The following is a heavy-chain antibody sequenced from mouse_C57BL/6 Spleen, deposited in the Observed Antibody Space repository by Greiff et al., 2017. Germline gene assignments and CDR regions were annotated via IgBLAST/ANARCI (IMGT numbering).Heavy chain of an antibody. CDR3: ARSGGYDGSYWYFDV. Sequence: VQLQQSGTELVKPGASVKLSCKASGYTFTSYWMHWVKQRPGQGLEWIGNINPSNGGTNYNEKFKSKATLTVDKSSSTAYMQLSSLTSEDSAVYYCARSGGYDGSYWYFDVWGTGTTVTVSS. J-gene: IGHJ1*03. CDR1: GYTFTSYW. CDR2: INPSNGGT. V-gene: IGHV1-53*01. D-gene: IGHD2-2*01.